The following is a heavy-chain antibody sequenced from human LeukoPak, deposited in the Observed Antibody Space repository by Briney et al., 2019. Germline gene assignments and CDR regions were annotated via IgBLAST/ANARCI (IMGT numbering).Heavy chain of an antibody. CDR1: GFTFSSYA. CDR2: ISGSGGST. CDR3: AKDLSEQLIPFDY. D-gene: IGHD6-19*01. V-gene: IGHV3-23*01. J-gene: IGHJ4*02. Sequence: GGSLRLSCAASGFTFSSYAMSWVRQAPGKGLEWVSAISGSGGSTYYADSVKGRFTISRDNSKNTLYLQMNSLRAEDTAGYYCAKDLSEQLIPFDYWGQGTLVTVSS.